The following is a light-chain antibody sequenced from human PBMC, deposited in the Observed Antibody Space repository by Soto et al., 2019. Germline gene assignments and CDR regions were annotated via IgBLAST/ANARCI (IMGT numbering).Light chain of an antibody. CDR1: QSISSY. CDR3: QQSYSTPFT. CDR2: AAS. Sequence: DIQMTQSPSSLSASVGDRVTITCRASQSISSYLNWYQQKPGKAPKLLIYAASSLQSGVPSRFSGSGSGTDFTLTISRLQPEDFATYYCQQSYSTPFTFGGGTTLEIK. J-gene: IGKJ4*01. V-gene: IGKV1-39*01.